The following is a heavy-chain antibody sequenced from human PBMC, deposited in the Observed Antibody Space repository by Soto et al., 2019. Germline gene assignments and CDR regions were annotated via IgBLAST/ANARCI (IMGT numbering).Heavy chain of an antibody. J-gene: IGHJ4*02. CDR1: GASIISTTKY. D-gene: IGHD4-17*01. CDR2: ISSIGST. V-gene: IGHV4-39*01. Sequence: SETLSVTCTVSGASIISTTKYWGWIRQPPGRGLEWIGTISSIGSTYYNPSLEGRVTISVDTSKNQFSLKVTSVTAADTGLYYCARQDHGDYEFFFDYWGQGTLVTVSS. CDR3: ARQDHGDYEFFFDY.